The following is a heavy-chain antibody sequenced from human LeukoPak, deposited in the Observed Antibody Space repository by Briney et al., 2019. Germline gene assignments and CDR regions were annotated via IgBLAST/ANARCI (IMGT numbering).Heavy chain of an antibody. CDR3: AKDTPLCYFDY. V-gene: IGHV3-23*01. D-gene: IGHD3-16*01. CDR2: IKSDEITT. CDR1: GFAFSSYA. Sequence: GGSLRLSCAASGFAFSSYAMSWVRQAPGKGLEWVSRIKSDEITTNYADSVKGRFTISRDNSKNTLYLQMNSLRADDTAVYYCAKDTPLCYFDYWGQGTLVTVSS. J-gene: IGHJ4*02.